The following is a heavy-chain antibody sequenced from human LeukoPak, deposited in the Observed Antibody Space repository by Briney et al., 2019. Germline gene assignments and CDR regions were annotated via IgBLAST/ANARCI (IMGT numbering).Heavy chain of an antibody. V-gene: IGHV1-24*01. D-gene: IGHD1-26*01. CDR2: FDPEDGET. CDR1: GYTLTELS. Sequence: ASVKVSCKVSGYTLTELSMHWVRQAPGKGLEWTGGFDPEDGETIYAQKFQGRVTMTEDTSTDTAYMELSSLRSEDTAVYYCATPSIVGATAPNYWGQGTLVTVSS. CDR3: ATPSIVGATAPNY. J-gene: IGHJ4*02.